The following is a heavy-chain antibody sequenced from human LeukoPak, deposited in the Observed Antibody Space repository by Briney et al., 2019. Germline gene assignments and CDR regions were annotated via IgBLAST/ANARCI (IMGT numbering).Heavy chain of an antibody. Sequence: GGSLRLSCAASGFTFNRHRISWVRQAPGEGLEWVANTGQDGSENYYVDSVKGRFTISRDNSKNSVYLQMNYLRAEDTAVYYCAREGDALDVWGQGTMVTVSS. CDR3: AREGDALDV. CDR1: GFTFNRHR. J-gene: IGHJ3*01. D-gene: IGHD3-10*01. V-gene: IGHV3-7*01. CDR2: TGQDGSEN.